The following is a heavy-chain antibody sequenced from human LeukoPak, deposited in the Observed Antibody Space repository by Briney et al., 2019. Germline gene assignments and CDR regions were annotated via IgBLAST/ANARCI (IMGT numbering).Heavy chain of an antibody. Sequence: SMKVSCKASGGTFSSYAISWVRQAPGQGLEWMGGIIPIFGTANYAQKFQGRVTITADESTSTAYMELSSLRSEDTAVYYCARDKVALLWFGESTTVPSGYFDYWGQGTLVTVSS. CDR2: IIPIFGTA. V-gene: IGHV1-69*13. J-gene: IGHJ4*02. D-gene: IGHD3-10*01. CDR1: GGTFSSYA. CDR3: ARDKVALLWFGESTTVPSGYFDY.